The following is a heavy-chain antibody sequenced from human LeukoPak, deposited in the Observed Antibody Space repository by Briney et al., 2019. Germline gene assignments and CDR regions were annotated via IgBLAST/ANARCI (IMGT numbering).Heavy chain of an antibody. CDR1: GGSISSGSYY. D-gene: IGHD6-19*01. CDR2: TYTSGST. V-gene: IGHV4-61*02. CDR3: ARTYLLYSSGWTSWFDP. J-gene: IGHJ5*02. Sequence: SQTLSLPRTVTGGSISSGSYYWSWIRQPAGNGLEKIGRTYTSGSTNYNPSLKSRVTISVDTSKNQFSLKLSSVTAADTAVYYCARTYLLYSSGWTSWFDPWGQGTLVTVSS.